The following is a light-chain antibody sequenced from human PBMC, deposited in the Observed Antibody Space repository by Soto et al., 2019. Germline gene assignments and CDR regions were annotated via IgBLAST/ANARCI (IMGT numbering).Light chain of an antibody. Sequence: EIVMTQSPATLSVSPGERATLSCRASENVKFNLAWYQQRPGQAPRLLFYNASTRATAFPARFSGSGSGTDYVLTISSLQSEDFAAYYCQQYYNWPLTFGQGTRLEIK. CDR1: ENVKFN. J-gene: IGKJ5*01. V-gene: IGKV3-15*01. CDR2: NAS. CDR3: QQYYNWPLT.